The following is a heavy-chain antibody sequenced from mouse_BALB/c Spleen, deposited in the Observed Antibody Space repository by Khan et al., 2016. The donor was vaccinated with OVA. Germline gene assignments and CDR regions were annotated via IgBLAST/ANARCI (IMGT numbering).Heavy chain of an antibody. J-gene: IGHJ3*01. CDR1: GYSITSEYA. Sequence: EVQLQESGPGLVKPSQSLSLTCTVTGYSITSEYAWNWIRQFPGNKLEWMGYINYSGNTRSNPSLKSRTSITRDTSKNQFFLQLNSVTTEDTATYYCARKDYYDYDPFPYWGQGTLVTVSA. CDR3: ARKDYYDYDPFPY. CDR2: INYSGNT. D-gene: IGHD2-4*01. V-gene: IGHV3-2*02.